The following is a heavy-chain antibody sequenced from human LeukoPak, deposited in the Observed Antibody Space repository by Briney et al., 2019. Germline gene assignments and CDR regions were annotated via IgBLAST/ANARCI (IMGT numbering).Heavy chain of an antibody. CDR3: ARDLLACGGDCPANYFDY. Sequence: PGGSLRLSCAASGFIFSSYSMNWVRQAPGKGLEWVSSISSSSTYIYYADSVKGRFTISRDNAKNTLYLQMNSLRAEDTAVYYCARDLLACGGDCPANYFDYWGQGTLVTVSS. CDR2: ISSSSTYI. J-gene: IGHJ4*02. V-gene: IGHV3-21*01. D-gene: IGHD2-21*02. CDR1: GFIFSSYS.